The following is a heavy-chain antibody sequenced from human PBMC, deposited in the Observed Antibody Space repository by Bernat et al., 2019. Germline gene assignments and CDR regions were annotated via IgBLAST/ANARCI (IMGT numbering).Heavy chain of an antibody. D-gene: IGHD2/OR15-2a*01. CDR1: GGTFSSYT. Sequence: QVQLVQSGAEVKKPGSSVKVSCKASGGTFSSYTISWVRQAPGQGLEWMGRIIPILGIANYAQKFHGRVTITADKSTSTAYMELSSLRSEDTAVYYCARDSNIVPNGAFDIWGQGTMVTVSS. CDR3: ARDSNIVPNGAFDI. V-gene: IGHV1-69*08. J-gene: IGHJ3*02. CDR2: IIPILGIA.